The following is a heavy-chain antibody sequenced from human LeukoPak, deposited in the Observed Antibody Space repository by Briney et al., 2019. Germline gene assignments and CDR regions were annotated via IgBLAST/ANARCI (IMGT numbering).Heavy chain of an antibody. J-gene: IGHJ4*02. CDR3: ASIAAAGKADY. Sequence: GGSLRLSCAASGFTFSSYSMNGVRQAPGEGLEWFSSTSSRSSYIYYADSVKGRFTISRDNAKNSLYLQMNSLRAEDTAVYYCASIAAAGKADYWGQGTLVTVSS. CDR2: TSSRSSYI. V-gene: IGHV3-21*01. CDR1: GFTFSSYS. D-gene: IGHD6-13*01.